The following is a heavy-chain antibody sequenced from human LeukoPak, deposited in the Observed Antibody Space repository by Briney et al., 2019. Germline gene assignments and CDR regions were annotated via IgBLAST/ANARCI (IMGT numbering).Heavy chain of an antibody. J-gene: IGHJ4*02. Sequence: SVKVSCKASGGTFSSYAISWVRQAPGQGLEWMGGIIPIFGTANYAQKFQGRVTITADESTSTAYMELSSLRSEDTAVYYCARDLARGTEMIITTLFDYWGQGTLVTVSS. CDR2: IIPIFGTA. CDR3: ARDLARGTEMIITTLFDY. D-gene: IGHD3-22*01. CDR1: GGTFSSYA. V-gene: IGHV1-69*13.